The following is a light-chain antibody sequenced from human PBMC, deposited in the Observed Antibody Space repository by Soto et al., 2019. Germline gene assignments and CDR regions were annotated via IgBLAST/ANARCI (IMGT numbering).Light chain of an antibody. CDR2: AAS. Sequence: DIQMTQSPSSLFASVGDRVTITCRASQSIDNYLNWYQQKPGTAPKLLIYAASSFQSGVPSRFSGSGSGTDFTLTISSLQPEDIASYYCQQSYSVPWTFGQGTKVDIK. CDR3: QQSYSVPWT. V-gene: IGKV1-39*01. J-gene: IGKJ1*01. CDR1: QSIDNY.